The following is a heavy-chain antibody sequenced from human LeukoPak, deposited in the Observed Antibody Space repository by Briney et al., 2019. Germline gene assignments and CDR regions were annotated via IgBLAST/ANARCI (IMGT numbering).Heavy chain of an antibody. V-gene: IGHV4-30-4*01. J-gene: IGHJ3*02. CDR3: AKDTGSPADAITMEDNAFDI. Sequence: SQTLSLTCTVSGGSLTSGDYYWNWIRQTPGKGLEWIGYIYDSGLTYFNPSLGSRLSMSVETSSNQFSLKLSSVTAADTAVYYCAKDTGSPADAITMEDNAFDIWGQGTMVTVSS. D-gene: IGHD3-3*01. CDR2: IYDSGLT. CDR1: GGSLTSGDYY.